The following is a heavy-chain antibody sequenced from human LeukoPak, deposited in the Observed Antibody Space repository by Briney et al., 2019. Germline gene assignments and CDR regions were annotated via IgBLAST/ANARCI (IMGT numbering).Heavy chain of an antibody. CDR2: INHSGST. CDR1: GGSFSGYY. Sequence: PSETLSLTCAVYGGSFSGYYWSWIRQPPGKGLEWIGEINHSGSTNYNPSLKSRVTISVDTSKNQFSPKLSSVTAADTAVYYCARSITMVRGGDYWGQGTLVTVSS. D-gene: IGHD3-10*01. CDR3: ARSITMVRGGDY. V-gene: IGHV4-34*01. J-gene: IGHJ4*02.